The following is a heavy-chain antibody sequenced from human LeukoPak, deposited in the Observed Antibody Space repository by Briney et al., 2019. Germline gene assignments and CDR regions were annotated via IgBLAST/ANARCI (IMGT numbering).Heavy chain of an antibody. CDR3: ARETYSSGSSFDY. J-gene: IGHJ4*02. CDR2: IIPIFGTA. D-gene: IGHD6-25*01. V-gene: IGHV1-69*13. Sequence: SVKVSCKASGGTFSSYAISWVRQAPGQGLEWMGGIIPIFGTANYAQKFQSRVTITADESTSTAYMELSSLRSEDTAVYYCARETYSSGSSFDYWGQGTLVTVSS. CDR1: GGTFSSYA.